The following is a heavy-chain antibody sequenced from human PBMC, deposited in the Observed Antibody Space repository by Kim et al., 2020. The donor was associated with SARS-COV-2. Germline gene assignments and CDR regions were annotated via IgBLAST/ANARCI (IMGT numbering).Heavy chain of an antibody. CDR3: ASLGLAVDC. D-gene: IGHD3-9*01. V-gene: IGHV4-38-2*02. J-gene: IGHJ4*02. CDR1: GYSISSGYY. Sequence: SETLSLTCTVSGYSISSGYYWGWSRQPPGKGLEWIGSMYHSGSTYYNPSLKSRVTISVDTSKNQFSLKLISVTAADTALYYCASLGLAVDCLGQGTWVT. CDR2: MYHSGST.